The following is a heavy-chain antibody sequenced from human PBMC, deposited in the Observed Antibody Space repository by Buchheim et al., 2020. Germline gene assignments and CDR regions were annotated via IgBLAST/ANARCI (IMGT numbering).Heavy chain of an antibody. V-gene: IGHV3-23*04. CDR1: GFSFSSYA. CDR3: AKDFPSSI. J-gene: IGHJ4*02. CDR2: IRSGSFAT. Sequence: EVQLVESGGGLVQPGGFLRLSCAASGFSFSSYAMSWVRQAPGKGLEWVSAIRSGSFATHYADSVRGRVTISRDDSKNALYVQMNSLRVEDTAVYYCAKDFPSSIWGQGTL. D-gene: IGHD6-6*01.